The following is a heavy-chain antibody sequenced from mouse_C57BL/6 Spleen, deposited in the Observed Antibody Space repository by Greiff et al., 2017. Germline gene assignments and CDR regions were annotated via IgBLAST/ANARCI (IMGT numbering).Heavy chain of an antibody. CDR3: ARTDDGYHWYFDV. V-gene: IGHV1-78*01. CDR2: IYPRDGST. D-gene: IGHD2-3*01. CDR1: GYTFTDHT. J-gene: IGHJ1*03. Sequence: VQLQESDAELVKPGASVKISCKVSGYTFTDHTIHWMKQRPEQGLAWIGYIYPRDGSTKYNEKFKGKATLTADKSSSTAYMQLNSLTSEDSAVYFCARTDDGYHWYFDVWGTGTTVTVSS.